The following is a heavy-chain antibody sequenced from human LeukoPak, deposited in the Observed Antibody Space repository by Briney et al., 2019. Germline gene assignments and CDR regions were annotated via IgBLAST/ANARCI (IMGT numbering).Heavy chain of an antibody. CDR1: GFTFSSYG. Sequence: PGGSLRLSCAASGFTFSSYGMHWVRQAPGKGLEWVAVISYDGSNKYYADTVKGRFTISRDNSKNTLYLQMNSLRAEDTAVYYCPTGDSSGYYPYYYYGMDVWGQGTTVTVSS. CDR3: PTGDSSGYYPYYYYGMDV. J-gene: IGHJ6*02. CDR2: ISYDGSNK. V-gene: IGHV3-30*03. D-gene: IGHD3-22*01.